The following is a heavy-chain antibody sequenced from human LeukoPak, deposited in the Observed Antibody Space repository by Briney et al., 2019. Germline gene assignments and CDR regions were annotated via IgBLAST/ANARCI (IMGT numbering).Heavy chain of an antibody. D-gene: IGHD2-15*01. CDR2: FDPEDGET. Sequence: GGSLRLSCKVSGYTLTELSMHWVRQAPGKGLEWMGGFDPEDGETIYAQKFQGRVTMTEDTSTDTAYMELSSLRSEDTAVYYCAINRLGYCSGGSCYSLYYWGQGTLVTVSS. J-gene: IGHJ4*02. CDR1: GYTLTELS. CDR3: AINRLGYCSGGSCYSLYY. V-gene: IGHV1-24*01.